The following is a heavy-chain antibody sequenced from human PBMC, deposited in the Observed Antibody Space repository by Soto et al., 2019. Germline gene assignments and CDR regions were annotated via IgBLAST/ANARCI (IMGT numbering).Heavy chain of an antibody. Sequence: QVQLVQSGAEVKMPGSSVRVSCKASGGSFSKYGISWVRQAPGQGLEWMGGIIPMFGIGNYAEKFLGRVTITADEAPSTSHMELSSLSSEDTAGSFCARAYRENYFYAMDVWGQGTTVTVSS. CDR2: IIPMFGIG. J-gene: IGHJ6*01. V-gene: IGHV1-69*01. CDR1: GGSFSKYG. CDR3: ARAYRENYFYAMDV. D-gene: IGHD1-26*01.